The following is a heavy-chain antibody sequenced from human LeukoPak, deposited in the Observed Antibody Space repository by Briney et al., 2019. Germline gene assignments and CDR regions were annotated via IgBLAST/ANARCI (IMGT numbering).Heavy chain of an antibody. J-gene: IGHJ4*02. CDR1: GFTFSSYS. V-gene: IGHV3-21*01. CDR3: AQNFYDSSGLYFDY. Sequence: GGSLRRSCAASGFTFSSYSMNWVRQAPGKGLEWVSSISSSSNYIYYADSVKGRFTISRDNAKNPLYLQMNSLRAEDTAVYYCAQNFYDSSGLYFDYWGQGTLVTVSS. CDR2: ISSSSNYI. D-gene: IGHD3-22*01.